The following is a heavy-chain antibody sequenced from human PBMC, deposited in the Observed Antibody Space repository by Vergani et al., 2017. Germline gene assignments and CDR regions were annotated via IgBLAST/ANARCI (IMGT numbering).Heavy chain of an antibody. Sequence: EVQLVESGGGLVKPGGSLRLSCAASGFTFSSYSMNWVRQAPGKGLEWVSYISSSSSTIYYADSVKGRFTISRDNAKNSLYLQMNSLRAEDTALYHCARVGPSIAARPPPYWGQGTLVTVSS. CDR2: ISSSSSTI. V-gene: IGHV3-21*05. J-gene: IGHJ4*02. CDR3: ARVGPSIAARPPPY. CDR1: GFTFSSYS. D-gene: IGHD6-6*01.